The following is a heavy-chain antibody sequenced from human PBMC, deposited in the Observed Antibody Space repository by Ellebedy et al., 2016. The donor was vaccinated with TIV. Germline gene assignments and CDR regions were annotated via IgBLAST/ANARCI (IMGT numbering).Heavy chain of an antibody. CDR1: GLSFSTYG. J-gene: IGHJ4*02. Sequence: GGSLRLSXEASGLSFSTYGMSWVRQAPGKWLLWVSSINPSGTSTYYADSVRGRFTISRDNSKNTLSLQMNSLRAEDTAIYYCARQYLPDYGSGSFYPSDYWGQGTLVTVSS. CDR2: INPSGTST. CDR3: ARQYLPDYGSGSFYPSDY. V-gene: IGHV3-23*01. D-gene: IGHD3-10*01.